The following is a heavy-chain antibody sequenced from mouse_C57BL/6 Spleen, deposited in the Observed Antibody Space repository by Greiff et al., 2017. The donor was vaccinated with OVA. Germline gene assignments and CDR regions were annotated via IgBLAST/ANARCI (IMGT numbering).Heavy chain of an antibody. CDR3: TTRGYGNYYAMDY. CDR2: IDPENGDT. J-gene: IGHJ4*01. CDR1: GFNIKDDY. Sequence: EVQLQQSGAELVRPGASVKLSCTASGFNIKDDYMHWVKQRPEQGLEWIGWIDPENGDTEYASKFQGKATITADTSSNTAYLQLSSLTSEDTAVYYCTTRGYGNYYAMDYWGQGTSVTVSS. D-gene: IGHD2-10*02. V-gene: IGHV14-4*01.